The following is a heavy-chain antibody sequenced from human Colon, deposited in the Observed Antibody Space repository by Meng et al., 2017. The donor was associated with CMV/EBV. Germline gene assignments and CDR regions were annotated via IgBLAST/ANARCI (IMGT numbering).Heavy chain of an antibody. CDR1: GYTFTSYG. Sequence: ASVKVSCKTSGYTFTSYGISWVRQAPGQGLEWMGWISAFNGNTNYAQKVQGRVTMTTDTSTSTAYMELRSLRSDDTAVYYCARDPYSNNCFDPWGQGTLVTVSS. V-gene: IGHV1-18*01. CDR2: ISAFNGNT. J-gene: IGHJ5*02. CDR3: ARDPYSNNCFDP. D-gene: IGHD4-11*01.